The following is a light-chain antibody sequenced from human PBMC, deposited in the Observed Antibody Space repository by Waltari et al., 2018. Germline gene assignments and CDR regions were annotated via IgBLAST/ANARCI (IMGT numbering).Light chain of an antibody. CDR2: GAS. CDR3: QQTYGFPLT. J-gene: IGKJ1*01. CDR1: QDIHSR. Sequence: DIQLTQSPSSVSASVGDRVTLTCRASQDIHSRLAWYQQKPGQVPRLLISGASNLKSGVPSRFFGGGSGSDFTLSITNLQPEDFAVYFCQQTYGFPLTFGPGT. V-gene: IGKV1-12*01.